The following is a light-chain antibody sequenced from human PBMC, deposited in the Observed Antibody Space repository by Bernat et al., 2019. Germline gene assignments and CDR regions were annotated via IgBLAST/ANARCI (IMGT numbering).Light chain of an antibody. V-gene: IGLV2-14*03. J-gene: IGLJ1*01. CDR3: SSYTTSSTLGV. Sequence: QPALTQPASVSGSPGQSITISCTGTSSDDGGYNYVSWYEQHPGKAPKLMIYDVSNRPSGVSNRFSGSKSGNTASLTISGLQAEDEADYYCSSYTTSSTLGVFGTGTKVTVL. CDR2: DVS. CDR1: SSDDGGYNY.